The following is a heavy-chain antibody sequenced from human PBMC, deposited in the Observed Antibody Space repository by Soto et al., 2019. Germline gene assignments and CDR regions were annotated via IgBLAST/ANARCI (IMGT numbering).Heavy chain of an antibody. D-gene: IGHD3-10*01. V-gene: IGHV6-1*01. Sequence: SQTLSLTCAISGDSVSSNSAAWSWIRQSPSRGLEWLGRTYYRSKWYNDYTLSVKSRITINPDTSKNQFSLQLNSVTPGDTAVYYCARFLGRYYAFDIWGQGTVVTVSS. J-gene: IGHJ3*02. CDR2: TYYRSKWYN. CDR3: ARFLGRYYAFDI. CDR1: GDSVSSNSAA.